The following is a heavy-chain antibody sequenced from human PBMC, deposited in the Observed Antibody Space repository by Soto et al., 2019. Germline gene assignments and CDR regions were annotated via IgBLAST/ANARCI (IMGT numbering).Heavy chain of an antibody. CDR2: ISYDGSNK. D-gene: IGHD3-22*01. V-gene: IGHV3-30*18. J-gene: IGHJ4*02. Sequence: GGSLRLSCAAPGFTFSSYGMHWVRQAPGKGLEWVAVISYDGSNKYYADSVKGRFTISRDNSKNTLYLQMNSLRAEDTAVYYCAKANYDSSGYASYYFDYWGQGTLVTVSS. CDR1: GFTFSSYG. CDR3: AKANYDSSGYASYYFDY.